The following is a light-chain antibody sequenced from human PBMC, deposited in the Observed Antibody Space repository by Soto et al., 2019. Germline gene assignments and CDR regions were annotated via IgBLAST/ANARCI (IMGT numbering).Light chain of an antibody. V-gene: IGLV2-11*01. J-gene: IGLJ1*01. Sequence: QSALTQPRSVSGSPGQSVTISCTGTSSDVGRYNYVSWYQQHPGKAPKVILYDVAERPSGVPNRFSGSKSGNTASLTISGLPAEEEADYYCSSYAGSSTPSGVGTGTKLTVL. CDR2: DVA. CDR1: SSDVGRYNY. CDR3: SSYAGSSTPSG.